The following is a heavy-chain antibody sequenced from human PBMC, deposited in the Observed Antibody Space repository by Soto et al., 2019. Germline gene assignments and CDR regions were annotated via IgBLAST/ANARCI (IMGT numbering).Heavy chain of an antibody. V-gene: IGHV1-2*02. CDR3: ARGDYGTGGYPFPYFDY. D-gene: IGHD2-8*02. CDR2: INPDSGAT. J-gene: IGHJ4*02. CDR1: GYSFTGYY. Sequence: HEHLVQSGAEVKRPGASLKVSCMASGYSFTGYYIHRVRRAPGQGLEWMGWINPDSGATNYAQNFQGRVTLTSDTSISTASMDLTSLTSDDTAVYYCARGDYGTGGYPFPYFDYWGQGTLVIVSS.